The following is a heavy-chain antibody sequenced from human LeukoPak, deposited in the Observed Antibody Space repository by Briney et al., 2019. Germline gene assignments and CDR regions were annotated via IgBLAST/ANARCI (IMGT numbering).Heavy chain of an antibody. CDR2: IYCSGST. D-gene: IGHD3-10*01. CDR3: ARVRYYGPKTTSGFDP. Sequence: SETLSLTCTVSGGSISSYYWSWIRQPPGKGLEWIGYIYCSGSTNYTPSLKSRVTISVDTSKNQFSLKLSSVTAADTAVYYCARVRYYGPKTTSGFDPWGQGTLVTVSS. CDR1: GGSISSYY. J-gene: IGHJ5*02. V-gene: IGHV4-59*01.